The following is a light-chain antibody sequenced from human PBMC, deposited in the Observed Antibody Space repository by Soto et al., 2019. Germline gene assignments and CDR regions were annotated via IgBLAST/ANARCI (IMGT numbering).Light chain of an antibody. Sequence: QSALTQPASVSGSPGQSITISCTGTSTDIGGYNYVSWYQQHPGKAPQLIIYDVRNRPSGVSNRFSASKSDKTASLTISGLQTEDEADYYCSSYTSRSTLVVFGGGTKLTVL. J-gene: IGLJ2*01. V-gene: IGLV2-14*03. CDR1: STDIGGYNY. CDR3: SSYTSRSTLVV. CDR2: DVR.